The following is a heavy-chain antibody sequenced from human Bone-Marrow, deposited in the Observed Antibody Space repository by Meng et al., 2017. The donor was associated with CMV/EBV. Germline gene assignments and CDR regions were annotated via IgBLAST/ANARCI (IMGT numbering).Heavy chain of an antibody. V-gene: IGHV4-59*08. CDR1: GGSISSYY. D-gene: IGHD6-19*01. J-gene: IGHJ4*02. CDR3: ARQTTTPYSSGETGFDY. CDR2: IYYSGST. Sequence: SETLSLTCTVSGGSISSYYWSWIRQPPGKGLEWIGYIYYSGSTNYNPSLKSRVTISVDTSKNQFSLKLSSVTAADTAVYYCARQTTTPYSSGETGFDYWGQGTLVTVSS.